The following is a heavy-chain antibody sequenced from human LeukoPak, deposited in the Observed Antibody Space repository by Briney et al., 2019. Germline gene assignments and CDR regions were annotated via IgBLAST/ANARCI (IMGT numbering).Heavy chain of an antibody. J-gene: IGHJ4*02. CDR3: ARDSGLGGYY. CDR2: ISSSSSPI. V-gene: IGHV3-48*04. D-gene: IGHD3-16*01. CDR1: GFTFSSYS. Sequence: GSLRLSCAASGFTFSSYSMNWVRQAPGKGLEWVSYISSSSSPIYYADSVKGRFTISRDNAKNSLYLQMNSLRAEDTAVYYCARDSGLGGYYWGQGTLVTVSS.